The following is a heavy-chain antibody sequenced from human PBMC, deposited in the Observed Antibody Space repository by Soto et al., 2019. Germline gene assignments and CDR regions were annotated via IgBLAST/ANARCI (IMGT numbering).Heavy chain of an antibody. CDR2: ISASGGNT. J-gene: IGHJ3*02. Sequence: GGSLRLSCAASGFTFSTYAMSWVRQAPGRGLEWVSTISASGGNTYSSDSVKGRFTISRDSSKNTLYLQMNSLRVEDTAVYYCAKAFVTGRRIYAFDIWGQGTMVTVSS. CDR1: GFTFSTYA. D-gene: IGHD1-1*01. CDR3: AKAFVTGRRIYAFDI. V-gene: IGHV3-23*01.